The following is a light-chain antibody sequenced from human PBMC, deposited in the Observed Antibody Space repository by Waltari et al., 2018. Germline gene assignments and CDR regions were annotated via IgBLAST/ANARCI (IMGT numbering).Light chain of an antibody. CDR2: GAS. J-gene: IGKJ2*01. Sequence: EIVMTQSPATLSVSPGERATLSCRASQSISSTLAWYQHKPGQAPRLLSYGASTRATGIPARFSGSASGTEFTLTISSVQSEDFAVYYCHHYNQWPYTFGQGTKLEIK. CDR1: QSISST. V-gene: IGKV3-15*01. CDR3: HHYNQWPYT.